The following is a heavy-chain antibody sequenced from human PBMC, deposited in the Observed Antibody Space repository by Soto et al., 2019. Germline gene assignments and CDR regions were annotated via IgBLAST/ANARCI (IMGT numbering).Heavy chain of an antibody. CDR1: GYTFTGYY. CDR2: INPNSGGT. Sequence: ASVKVSCKASGYTFTGYYRHWVRQAPGQGLEWMGWINPNSGGTNYAQKFQGWVTMTRDTSISTAYMELSRLRSDDTAVYYCARDGSSGAGGYYYYGMDVWGQGTTVTVSS. D-gene: IGHD3-10*01. V-gene: IGHV1-2*04. J-gene: IGHJ6*02. CDR3: ARDGSSGAGGYYYYGMDV.